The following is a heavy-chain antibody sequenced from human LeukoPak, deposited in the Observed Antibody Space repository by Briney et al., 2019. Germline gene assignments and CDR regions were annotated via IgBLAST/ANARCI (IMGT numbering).Heavy chain of an antibody. CDR2: IRYDGSDK. CDR1: GITFSNYG. V-gene: IGHV3-30*02. J-gene: IGHJ4*02. CDR3: AKGRDYYFDY. Sequence: GGSLRLSCAASGITFSNYGIHWVRQAPGKGLEWVAFIRYDGSDKYYADSVKGRFTISRDNSKNTLSLQMNSLRPEDTAAYYCAKGRDYYFDYWGQGTLVTVSS. D-gene: IGHD3/OR15-3a*01.